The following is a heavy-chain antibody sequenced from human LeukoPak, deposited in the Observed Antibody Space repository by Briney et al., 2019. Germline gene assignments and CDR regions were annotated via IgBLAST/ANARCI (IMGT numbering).Heavy chain of an antibody. V-gene: IGHV3-23*01. D-gene: IGHD3-22*01. CDR2: ITATADTT. J-gene: IGHJ4*02. CDR3: AKSDYYDSSGHPSSFEY. Sequence: GGSLRLSCAASGFTFSSYAMSWVRQAPGKGLEWVSGITATADTTYYADSVKGRFTISRDNSKNTLFLQMNSLRAEDTALYYCAKSDYYDSSGHPSSFEYWGQGTLVTVSS. CDR1: GFTFSSYA.